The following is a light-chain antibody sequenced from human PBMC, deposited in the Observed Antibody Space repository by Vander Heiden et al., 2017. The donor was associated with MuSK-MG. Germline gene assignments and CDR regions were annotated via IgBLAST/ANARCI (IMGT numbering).Light chain of an antibody. J-gene: IGKJ2*01. V-gene: IGKV3-15*01. Sequence: EIVMTQSPATLSVSPGERATLSCRASQSVSSNLAWYQQKPGQAPRLLIYGASTRATGIPARISGSGSGTEFTLTISSLQSEDFAVYYCQQDNNWPTTFGQGTKLEIK. CDR1: QSVSSN. CDR3: QQDNNWPTT. CDR2: GAS.